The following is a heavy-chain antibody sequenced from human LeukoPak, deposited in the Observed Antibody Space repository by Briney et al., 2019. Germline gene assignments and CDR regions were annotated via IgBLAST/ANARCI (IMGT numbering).Heavy chain of an antibody. Sequence: SVKVSCKASGGTFSSYAISWVRQAPGQGLEWMGGIVPIFGTANYAQKFQGRVTITADESTSTAYMELSSLRSEDTAVYYCARALLWFGELYNWFDPWGQGTLVTVSS. J-gene: IGHJ5*02. D-gene: IGHD3-10*01. CDR3: ARALLWFGELYNWFDP. V-gene: IGHV1-69*13. CDR1: GGTFSSYA. CDR2: IVPIFGTA.